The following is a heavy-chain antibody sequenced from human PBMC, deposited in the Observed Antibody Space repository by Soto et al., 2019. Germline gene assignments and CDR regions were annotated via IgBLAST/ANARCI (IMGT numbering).Heavy chain of an antibody. V-gene: IGHV4-59*01. J-gene: IGHJ5*02. CDR3: ARASPYSSGWDNGFDP. CDR2: IYYSGST. D-gene: IGHD6-19*01. CDR1: GGSISSYY. Sequence: QVQLQESGPGLVKPSETLSLTCTVSGGSISSYYWSWIRQPPGKGLEWIGYIYYSGSTNYNPSLKRRVIISVYTSKNQFSLKLSSVTAADTAVYYCARASPYSSGWDNGFDPWGQGTLVTVSS.